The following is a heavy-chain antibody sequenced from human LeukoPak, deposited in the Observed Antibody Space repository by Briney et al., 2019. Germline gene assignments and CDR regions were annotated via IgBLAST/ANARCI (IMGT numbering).Heavy chain of an antibody. CDR2: IKQDGSEK. J-gene: IGHJ6*03. V-gene: IGHV3-7*01. D-gene: IGHD6-13*01. CDR1: GFTFSSYW. Sequence: GGSLRLSCAASGFTFSSYWMSWVRQAPGKGLEWVANIKQDGSEKYYVDSVKGRFTISRDNAKNSLYLQMNSLRAEDTAVYYCARRLSSSSSYYTDVWGKGTTVTVSS. CDR3: ARRLSSSSSYYTDV.